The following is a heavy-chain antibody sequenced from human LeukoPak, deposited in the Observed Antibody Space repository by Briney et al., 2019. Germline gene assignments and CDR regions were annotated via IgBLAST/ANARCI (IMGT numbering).Heavy chain of an antibody. D-gene: IGHD3-16*01. CDR1: GGSISSGSYY. CDR2: IYTSGST. CDR3: ARTGGEWSPLLYYMDV. V-gene: IGHV4-61*02. Sequence: SQTLSLTCTVSGGSISSGSYYWSWIRQPAGKGLEWIGRIYTSGSTNYNPSLKSRVTISVDTSKNQFSLKLSSVTAADTAVYYCARTGGEWSPLLYYMDVWGKGTTVTVSS. J-gene: IGHJ6*03.